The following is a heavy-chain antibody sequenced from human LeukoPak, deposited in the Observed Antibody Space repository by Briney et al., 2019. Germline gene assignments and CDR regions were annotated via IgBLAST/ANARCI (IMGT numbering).Heavy chain of an antibody. CDR2: ISAYNGNT. CDR3: ARDLRSDSSSWDYYYMDV. CDR1: GYTFTSYG. J-gene: IGHJ6*03. V-gene: IGHV1-18*01. D-gene: IGHD6-13*01. Sequence: GASVKVSCKASGYTFTSYGINWVRQAPGQGLEWMGWISAYNGNTNYAQKFQGRVTMTRDTSISTAYMELSRLRSDDTAVYYCARDLRSDSSSWDYYYMDVWGKGTTVTVSS.